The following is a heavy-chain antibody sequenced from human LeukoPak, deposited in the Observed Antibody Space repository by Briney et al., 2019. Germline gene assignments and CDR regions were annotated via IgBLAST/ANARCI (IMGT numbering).Heavy chain of an antibody. CDR3: ARGQYDILTGLPLPDS. CDR1: GFTFSYSS. CDR2: ISSRSYTT. J-gene: IGHJ4*02. Sequence: GGSLRLSCAASGFTFSYSSMNWVRQAPGKGLEWVSYISSRSYTTYYADSVKGRFTISRDNAKNSLYLQMNSLRPEDTAVYYCARGQYDILTGLPLPDSWGRGTLVTVSS. V-gene: IGHV3-48*01. D-gene: IGHD3-9*01.